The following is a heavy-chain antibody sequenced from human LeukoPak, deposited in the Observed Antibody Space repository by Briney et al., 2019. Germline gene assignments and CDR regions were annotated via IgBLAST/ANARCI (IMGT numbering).Heavy chain of an antibody. J-gene: IGHJ3*02. Sequence: ASVKVSCKASGYTFTSYYMHWVRRAPGQGLEWMGIINPSGGSTSYAQKFQGRVTMTRDTSTSTVYMELSSLRSEDTAVYYCARDESLYDAFDIWGQGTMVTVSS. V-gene: IGHV1-46*01. CDR3: ARDESLYDAFDI. CDR2: INPSGGST. CDR1: GYTFTSYY.